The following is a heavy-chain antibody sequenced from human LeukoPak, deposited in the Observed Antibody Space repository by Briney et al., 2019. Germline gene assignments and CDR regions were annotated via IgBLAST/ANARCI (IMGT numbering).Heavy chain of an antibody. CDR1: GFTFSSYW. V-gene: IGHV3-7*04. CDR2: IKQDGGEK. J-gene: IGHJ4*02. Sequence: PGGSLRLSCAASGFTFSSYWMNWVRQAPGKGLEWVANIKQDGGEKYYVDSVKGRFTISRDNAKNSLYLQMNSLRAEDTAVYYCARAQLAWDAANWGQGTLVTVSS. CDR3: ARAQLAWDAAN. D-gene: IGHD6-13*01.